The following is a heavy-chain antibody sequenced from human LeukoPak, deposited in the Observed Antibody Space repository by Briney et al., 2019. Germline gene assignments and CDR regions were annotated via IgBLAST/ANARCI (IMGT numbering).Heavy chain of an antibody. CDR2: INPNSGAT. V-gene: IGHV1-2*02. CDR3: VRALGLTMVIRNSDY. D-gene: IGHD4/OR15-4a*01. Sequence: ASVKVSCKASGYTFTGYYMHWVRQAPGQGLEWMGGINPNSGATNYAQKFQGRVALTRDTSISAAYMELSGLRSDDTAVYYCVRALGLTMVIRNSDYWGQGTLVTVSS. J-gene: IGHJ4*02. CDR1: GYTFTGYY.